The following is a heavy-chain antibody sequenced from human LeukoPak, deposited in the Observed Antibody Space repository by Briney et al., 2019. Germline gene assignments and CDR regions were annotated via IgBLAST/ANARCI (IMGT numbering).Heavy chain of an antibody. CDR3: ARDPPQYDFWSGSYFDY. D-gene: IGHD3-3*01. J-gene: IGHJ4*02. CDR2: IKQDGSDT. V-gene: IGHV3-7*01. Sequence: GGSLRLSCAASGFSFRSYWMSWVRQAPGKGLEWAAHIKQDGSDTYYVDSVKGRFTISRDNAKNSLCLQMNSLRAEDTAVYYCARDPPQYDFWSGSYFDYWGQGTLVTVSS. CDR1: GFSFRSYW.